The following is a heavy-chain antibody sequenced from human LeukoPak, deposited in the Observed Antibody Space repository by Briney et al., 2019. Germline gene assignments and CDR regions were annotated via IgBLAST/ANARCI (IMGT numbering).Heavy chain of an antibody. J-gene: IGHJ4*02. Sequence: GRSLRLSCAASGFTFSNYAMHWVRQAPGKGLEWVAVISYDGSNKYYADSVKGRFTISRDNSKNTLYLQMNSLRAEDTAVYYCARDRNGHFDYWGQGTLVTVFS. CDR1: GFTFSNYA. CDR3: ARDRNGHFDY. CDR2: ISYDGSNK. V-gene: IGHV3-30-3*01.